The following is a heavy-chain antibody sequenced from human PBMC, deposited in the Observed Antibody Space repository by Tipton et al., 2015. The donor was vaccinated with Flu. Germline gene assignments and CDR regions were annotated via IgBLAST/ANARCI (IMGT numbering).Heavy chain of an antibody. CDR3: VQLDNSGWYSLDY. V-gene: IGHV3-53*01. CDR2: IFGGDFT. D-gene: IGHD6-19*01. Sequence: GSLRLSCAASGFTVSTNYMAWVRQAAGKGLEWVSVIFGGDFTYYADSVKGRFTISRDNSKNTLHLQMNSLRADDTAIYHCVQLDNSGWYSLDYWGQGTLVTVSS. J-gene: IGHJ4*02. CDR1: GFTVSTNY.